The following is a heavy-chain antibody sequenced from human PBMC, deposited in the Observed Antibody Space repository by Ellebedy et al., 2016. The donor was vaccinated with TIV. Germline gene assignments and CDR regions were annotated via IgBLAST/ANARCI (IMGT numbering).Heavy chain of an antibody. CDR1: GFTFSGYA. V-gene: IGHV3-23*01. D-gene: IGHD4-17*01. CDR3: AKDKDFGDSKWEMDV. CDR2: INSRGSST. J-gene: IGHJ6*02. Sequence: GESLKISCAASGFTFSGYAMSWVRQAPGEGLEWVSGINSRGSSTSYTDSVKGRFTISRDNSKNTLYLQMNSLKAEDTAVYYCAKDKDFGDSKWEMDVWGQGTTVTVSS.